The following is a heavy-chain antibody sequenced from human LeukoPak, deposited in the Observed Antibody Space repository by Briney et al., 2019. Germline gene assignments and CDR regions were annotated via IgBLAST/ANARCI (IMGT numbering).Heavy chain of an antibody. CDR1: GGSFSGYY. Sequence: SETLSLTCAVYGGSFSGYYWSWIRQPPGKGLEWIGEINHSGSTNCNPSLKSRVTISVDTSKNQFSLKLSSVTAADTAVYYCARAGRSSGWYGRDYFDYWGQGTLVTVSS. CDR2: INHSGST. V-gene: IGHV4-34*01. J-gene: IGHJ4*02. CDR3: ARAGRSSGWYGRDYFDY. D-gene: IGHD6-19*01.